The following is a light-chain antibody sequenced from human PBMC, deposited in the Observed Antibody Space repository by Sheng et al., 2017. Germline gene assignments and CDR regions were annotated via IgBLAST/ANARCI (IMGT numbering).Light chain of an antibody. J-gene: IGKJ2*03. CDR1: QSGTSTY. CDR3: QQYGTSPYS. CDR2: GAS. Sequence: EIVLTQSPGTLSLSPGERATLSCRASQSGTSTYLAWYQQKPGQAPRLLIHGASSRATGIPDRFSGSGSGTDFTLTISRLKPEDFAVYYCQQYGTSPYSFGQGTKLEIK. V-gene: IGKV3-20*01.